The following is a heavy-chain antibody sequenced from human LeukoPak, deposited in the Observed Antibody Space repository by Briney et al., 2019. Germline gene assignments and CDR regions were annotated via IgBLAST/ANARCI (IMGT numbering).Heavy chain of an antibody. CDR1: GFTFSRYG. Sequence: PGGSLRLSCAASGFTFSRYGMHWVRQAPGKGLEWVPLIRYDGSNKYYADSVKGRFTISRDNSKNTLYLQMNSLRAEDTAVYYCAKDPRDCSTTSCYIAAAGFDYWGQGTLVTVSS. CDR3: AKDPRDCSTTSCYIAAAGFDY. J-gene: IGHJ4*02. D-gene: IGHD2-2*02. V-gene: IGHV3-30*02. CDR2: IRYDGSNK.